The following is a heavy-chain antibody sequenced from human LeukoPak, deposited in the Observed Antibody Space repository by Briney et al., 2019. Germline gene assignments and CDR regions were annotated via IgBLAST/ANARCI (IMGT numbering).Heavy chain of an antibody. V-gene: IGHV1-2*02. CDR1: GYTFTGYY. J-gene: IGHJ5*01. D-gene: IGHD6-13*01. CDR3: ARVAYSSSWYGDNWFDS. Sequence: ASVKVSCKASGYTFTGYYMHWVRQAPGQGLEWMGWINPNSGGTNYAQKFQGRVTMTRDTSISTAYMELSRLRSDDTAVYYCARVAYSSSWYGDNWFDSWGQGTLVTVSS. CDR2: INPNSGGT.